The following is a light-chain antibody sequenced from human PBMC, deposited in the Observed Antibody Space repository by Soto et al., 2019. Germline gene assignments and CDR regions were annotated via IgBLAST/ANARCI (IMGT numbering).Light chain of an antibody. V-gene: IGKV2-28*01. CDR1: QNISNY. CDR3: MQALQTRT. CDR2: LGS. J-gene: IGKJ1*01. Sequence: IVLTQSPATLSLSPGKRASLSCRASQNISNYLIWYQQKPGQSPQLLIYLGSYRASGVPDRFSGSGSGTDFTLKISRVEAEDVGVYYCMQALQTRTFGQGTKVDIK.